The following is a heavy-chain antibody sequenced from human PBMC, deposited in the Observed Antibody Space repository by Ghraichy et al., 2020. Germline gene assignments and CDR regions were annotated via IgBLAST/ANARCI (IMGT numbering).Heavy chain of an antibody. Sequence: GESLNISCAASGFTFSSYAMSWVRQAPGKGLEWVSALSGSGGSTYYADSVKGRFTISRDNAKETMDLQMNSLRAEDTAVYYCAKGGMVRGGMGWNWFDPWGQGTLVTVSS. D-gene: IGHD3-10*01. V-gene: IGHV3-23*01. J-gene: IGHJ5*02. CDR2: LSGSGGST. CDR3: AKGGMVRGGMGWNWFDP. CDR1: GFTFSSYA.